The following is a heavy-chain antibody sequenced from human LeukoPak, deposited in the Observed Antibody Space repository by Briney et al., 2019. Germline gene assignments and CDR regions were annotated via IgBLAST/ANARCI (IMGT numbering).Heavy chain of an antibody. CDR2: ISSSGSAI. CDR1: GFTFSSYE. D-gene: IGHD6-19*01. J-gene: IGHJ4*02. CDR3: ARGGSLGY. V-gene: IGHV3-48*03. Sequence: GGSLRLSCAASGFTFSSYEMNWVRQAPGKGLEWVSKISSSGSAIYYADSVKGRLTISRDNAKSTLYLQLNSLRAEDTAVYYCARGGSLGYWGQGTLVTVSS.